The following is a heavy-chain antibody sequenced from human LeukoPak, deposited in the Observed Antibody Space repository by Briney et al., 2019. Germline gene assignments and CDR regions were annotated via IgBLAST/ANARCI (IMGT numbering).Heavy chain of an antibody. Sequence: ASVKVSCKASGYTFTGYYMHWVRQAPGQGLEWMAWINPNSGGTNYAQKFQGRVTMTRDTSISTAYMELSRLRSDDTAVYYCARAIVVVPAASFDYWGQGTLVTVSS. J-gene: IGHJ4*02. CDR3: ARAIVVVPAASFDY. D-gene: IGHD2-2*01. V-gene: IGHV1-2*02. CDR2: INPNSGGT. CDR1: GYTFTGYY.